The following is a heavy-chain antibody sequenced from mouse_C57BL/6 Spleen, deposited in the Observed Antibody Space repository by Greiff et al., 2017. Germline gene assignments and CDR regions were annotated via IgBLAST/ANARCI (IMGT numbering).Heavy chain of an antibody. CDR1: GYSITSGYD. J-gene: IGHJ1*03. CDR3: ARGHHYYGSSSWYFDV. D-gene: IGHD1-1*01. CDR2: ISYSGST. V-gene: IGHV3-1*01. Sequence: DVKLVESGPGLVKPSQSLSLTCTVTGYSITSGYDRHWIRRFPGDNLEWMGYISYSGSTNSNPSLKSRISITHDTSKTHFFLKMNSVTAEDTATYYCARGHHYYGSSSWYFDVWGTGTTLTVSS.